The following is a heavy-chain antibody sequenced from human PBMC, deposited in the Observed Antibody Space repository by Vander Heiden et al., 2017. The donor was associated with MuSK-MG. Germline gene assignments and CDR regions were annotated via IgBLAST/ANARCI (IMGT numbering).Heavy chain of an antibody. V-gene: IGHV3-30*04. CDR3: ARVEGGSSRWYELDY. CDR1: GFTFSSYA. Sequence: QVQLVESGGGVVQPGRSLRLSCAASGFTFSSYAMHWVRQAPGKGLEWVAVISYDGSNKYYADSVKGRFTISRDNSKNTLYMQMNRMRAEETAVYYCARVEGGSSRWYELDYWGQGTMVTVYS. J-gene: IGHJ4*02. D-gene: IGHD6-13*01. CDR2: ISYDGSNK.